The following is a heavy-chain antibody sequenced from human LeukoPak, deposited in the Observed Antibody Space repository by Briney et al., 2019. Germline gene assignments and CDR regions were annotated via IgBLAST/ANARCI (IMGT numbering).Heavy chain of an antibody. CDR1: GGNFRNYG. CDR3: ATDPNPYSSTSGYFDF. CDR2: MLPIFGTA. V-gene: IGHV1-69*13. D-gene: IGHD6-13*01. J-gene: IGHJ4*02. Sequence: SVRVSCKASGGNFRNYGFHWVRQAPGQGLEWMGGMLPIFGTANYAQKFQGRVTITADESSNTASLDLSSLTSEDTAVYYCATDPNPYSSTSGYFDFWGQGTLVTVSS.